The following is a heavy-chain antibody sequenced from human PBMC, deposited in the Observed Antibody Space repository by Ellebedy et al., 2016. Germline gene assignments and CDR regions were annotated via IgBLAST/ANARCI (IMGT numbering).Heavy chain of an antibody. CDR3: ARVDMDPIAAAGYDY. CDR1: GYTFTSYG. J-gene: IGHJ4*02. CDR2: ISAYNGNT. V-gene: IGHV1-18*04. D-gene: IGHD6-13*01. Sequence: ASVKVSCXASGYTFTSYGISWVRQAPGQGLEWMGWISAYNGNTNYAQKLQGRVTMTTDTSTSTAYMELRSLRSDDTAVYYCARVDMDPIAAAGYDYWGQGTLVTVSS.